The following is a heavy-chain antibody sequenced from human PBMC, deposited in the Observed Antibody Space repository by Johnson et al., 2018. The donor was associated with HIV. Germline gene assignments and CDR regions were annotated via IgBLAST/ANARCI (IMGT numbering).Heavy chain of an antibody. V-gene: IGHV3-23*04. D-gene: IGHD5-18*01. CDR2: ISGSGGST. CDR3: ATEAGIELWLIDAFDL. J-gene: IGHJ3*01. Sequence: EVQLVESGGGLVQPGGSLRLSCAASGFTFSSYAMSWVRQAPGKGLEWVSAISGSGGSTYYADSVQGRFTISRDNSKNTLYLQINSLKTEDTAVYYCATEAGIELWLIDAFDLWGQGTMVTVSS. CDR1: GFTFSSYA.